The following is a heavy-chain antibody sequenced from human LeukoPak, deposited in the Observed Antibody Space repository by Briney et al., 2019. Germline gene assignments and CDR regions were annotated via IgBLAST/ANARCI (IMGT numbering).Heavy chain of an antibody. CDR1: GGSFSGYY. V-gene: IGHV4-34*01. CDR2: INHSGST. D-gene: IGHD3-22*01. CDR3: ARWFDYYDSSGYLGTDAFDI. Sequence: PSETLSLTCAVYGGSFSGYYWSWIRQPPGKGLEWIGEINHSGSTNYNPSLKSRVTISVDTSKNQFSLKLSSVTAADTAVYYCARWFDYYDSSGYLGTDAFDIWGQGTMVTVSS. J-gene: IGHJ3*02.